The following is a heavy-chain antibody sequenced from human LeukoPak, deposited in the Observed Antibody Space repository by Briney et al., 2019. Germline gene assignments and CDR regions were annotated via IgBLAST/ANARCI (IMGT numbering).Heavy chain of an antibody. V-gene: IGHV3-11*01. CDR3: ARTYSSSRYYYMDV. CDR2: ISSSGSTI. Sequence: PGGSLRRSCAASGFTFSDYYMSWIRQAPGKGLEWVSYISSSGSTIYYADSVKGRFTISRGNAKNSLYLQMNSLRAEDTAVYYCARTYSSSRYYYMDVWGKGTTVTVSS. CDR1: GFTFSDYY. J-gene: IGHJ6*03. D-gene: IGHD6-13*01.